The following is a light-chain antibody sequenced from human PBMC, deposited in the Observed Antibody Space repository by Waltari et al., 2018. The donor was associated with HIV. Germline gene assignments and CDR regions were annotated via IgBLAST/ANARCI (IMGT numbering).Light chain of an antibody. CDR1: NLGDKY. CDR3: QAWDNSVV. J-gene: IGLJ2*01. CDR2: QDT. Sequence: SYDVTQPPSVSVSPGRTASITCSGDNLGDKYVSWYQQKPGQSPVLVIYQDTKRPSGIPDRFSGSNSGDTATLTIGGAQVMDEADYYCQAWDNSVVFGGGTKLTVL. V-gene: IGLV3-1*01.